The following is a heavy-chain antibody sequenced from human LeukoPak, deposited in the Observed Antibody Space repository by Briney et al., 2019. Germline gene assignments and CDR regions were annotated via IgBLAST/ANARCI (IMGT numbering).Heavy chain of an antibody. J-gene: IGHJ4*02. CDR3: ARGTGSSWFDY. CDR1: GYTFTSYG. D-gene: IGHD6-13*01. CDR2: MNSLIGLT. V-gene: IGHV1-18*01. Sequence: ASVKVSCKASGYTFTSYGISWVRQAPGQGLEWMGWMNSLIGLTKYVEKFQGRVTMTRDTSISTAYLEFDSLTLDDTAVYYCARGTGSSWFDYWGQGTVITVSS.